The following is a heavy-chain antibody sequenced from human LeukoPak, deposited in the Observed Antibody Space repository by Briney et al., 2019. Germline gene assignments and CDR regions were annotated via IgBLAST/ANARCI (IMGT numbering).Heavy chain of an antibody. D-gene: IGHD6-19*01. V-gene: IGHV4-59*12. Sequence: SETLSLTCTVSGGSISSYYWSWIRQPPGKGLEWIGYIYYSGSTYYNPSLKSRVTISVDTSKNQFSLKLSSVTAADTAVYYCTGWLARGLSMYYFDYWGQGTLVTVSS. CDR2: IYYSGST. J-gene: IGHJ4*02. CDR1: GGSISSYY. CDR3: TGWLARGLSMYYFDY.